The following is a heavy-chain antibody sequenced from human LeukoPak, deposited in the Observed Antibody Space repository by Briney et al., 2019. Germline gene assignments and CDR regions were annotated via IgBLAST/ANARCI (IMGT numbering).Heavy chain of an antibody. CDR2: IKEDGSEK. D-gene: IGHD3-10*01. CDR1: GFTLSSYW. Sequence: GGSLRLSCAASGFTLSSYWMSWVRQAPGKGLEWVANIKEDGSEKYYADSVKGRFTISRDNAKNSLYLHMNSLTAEDTAMYYCARDWLAGVPFDAFDLWGQGTMVTVSS. J-gene: IGHJ3*01. CDR3: ARDWLAGVPFDAFDL. V-gene: IGHV3-7*01.